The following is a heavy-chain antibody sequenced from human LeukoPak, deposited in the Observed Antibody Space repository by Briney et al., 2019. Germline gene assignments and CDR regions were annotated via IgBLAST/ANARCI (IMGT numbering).Heavy chain of an antibody. D-gene: IGHD2-15*01. CDR1: GGSISSYY. CDR2: IYYSGST. CDR3: ASGRYCSGGSCGFYYYYMDV. V-gene: IGHV4-59*08. J-gene: IGHJ6*03. Sequence: SETLSLTCTVSGGSISSYYWSWIRQPPGKGLEWIGYIYYSGSTNYNPSLKSRVTISVDTSKNQFSLKLSSVTAADTAVYYCASGRYCSGGSCGFYYYYMDVWGKGTTVTISS.